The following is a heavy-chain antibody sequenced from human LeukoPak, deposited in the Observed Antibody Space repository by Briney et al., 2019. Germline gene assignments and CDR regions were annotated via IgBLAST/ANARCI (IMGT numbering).Heavy chain of an antibody. Sequence: GGSLRLSCAASGFTFSDYYMSWIRQAPGKGLEWVSYISSSSSYTNYADSVKGRFTISRDNAKNSLYLQMNSLRAEDTAVYYCARLPRRGWPSNEGALDYWGQGTLVTVSS. CDR1: GFTFSDYY. CDR2: ISSSSSYT. D-gene: IGHD5-24*01. CDR3: ARLPRRGWPSNEGALDY. V-gene: IGHV3-11*03. J-gene: IGHJ4*02.